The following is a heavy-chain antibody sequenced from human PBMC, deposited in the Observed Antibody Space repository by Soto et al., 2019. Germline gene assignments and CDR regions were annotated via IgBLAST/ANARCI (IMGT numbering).Heavy chain of an antibody. J-gene: IGHJ6*02. CDR1: GFTFRSFG. Sequence: PGGSLRLSCEASGFTFRSFGMHWVRQTPDKGLEWVSVISPDGSSQDYADSVKGRFSTSRDNSTNSLYLQMNSLRAEDTAVYYCARDQADIVVGTTLYYYYGMDVWGQGTTVTVSS. CDR2: ISPDGSSQ. D-gene: IGHD2-15*01. V-gene: IGHV3-30*03. CDR3: ARDQADIVVGTTLYYYYGMDV.